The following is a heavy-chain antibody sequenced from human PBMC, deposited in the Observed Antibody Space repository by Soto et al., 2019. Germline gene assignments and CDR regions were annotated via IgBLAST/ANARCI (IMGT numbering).Heavy chain of an antibody. D-gene: IGHD3-22*01. CDR2: IYTSGST. J-gene: IGHJ4*02. Sequence: SQSLSLPCTVSGGSIGSYYWRWIRQPALKVLEWNGRIYTSGSTNYNPSLKSRVTMSVDTSKNQFSLKLSSVTAADTAVYYCAREPYYYDSCGYSYDYWRQRSLDSVTS. CDR1: GGSIGSYY. V-gene: IGHV4-4*07. CDR3: AREPYYYDSCGYSYDY.